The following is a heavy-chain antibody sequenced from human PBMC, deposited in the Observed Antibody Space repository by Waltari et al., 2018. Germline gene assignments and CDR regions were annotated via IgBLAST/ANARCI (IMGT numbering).Heavy chain of an antibody. CDR3: ARAWGWRYSSGWQGYFQH. Sequence: QVQLQQWGAGLLKPSETLSLTCAVYGGSFSGYYWSWIRQPPGQGLEWIGEINHSGSTNYNPSLKSRVTISVDTSKNQFSLKLSSVTAADTAVYYCARAWGWRYSSGWQGYFQHWGQGTLVTVSS. J-gene: IGHJ1*01. CDR2: INHSGST. D-gene: IGHD6-19*01. V-gene: IGHV4-34*01. CDR1: GGSFSGYY.